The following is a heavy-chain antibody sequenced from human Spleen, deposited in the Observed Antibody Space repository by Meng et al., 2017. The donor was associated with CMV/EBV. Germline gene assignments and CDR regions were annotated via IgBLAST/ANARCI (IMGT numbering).Heavy chain of an antibody. Sequence: GSGGSISSRNWWSWVRQPPGKGLEWIGEIYHSGSTNYNPSLKSRVTISVDKSKNQFSLKLSSVTAADTAVYYCARDYYDSSGYYYGYWGQGTLVTVSS. CDR2: IYHSGST. J-gene: IGHJ4*02. V-gene: IGHV4-4*02. D-gene: IGHD3-22*01. CDR3: ARDYYDSSGYYYGY. CDR1: GGSISSRNW.